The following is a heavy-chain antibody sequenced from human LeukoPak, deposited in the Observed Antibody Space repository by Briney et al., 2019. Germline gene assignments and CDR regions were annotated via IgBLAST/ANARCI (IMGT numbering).Heavy chain of an antibody. Sequence: ASVKVSCKASGGTFSSYAISWVRQAPGQGLEWMGGIIPIFGTANYAQKFQGRVTITTDESTSTAYMELSSLRSEDTAVYYCARNDYGNNWFDPWGQGALVTVSS. CDR1: GGTFSSYA. CDR3: ARNDYGNNWFDP. V-gene: IGHV1-69*05. J-gene: IGHJ5*02. CDR2: IIPIFGTA. D-gene: IGHD4-17*01.